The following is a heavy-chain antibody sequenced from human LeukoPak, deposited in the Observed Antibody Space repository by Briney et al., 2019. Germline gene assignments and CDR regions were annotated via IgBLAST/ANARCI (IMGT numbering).Heavy chain of an antibody. Sequence: GGSLRLSCAASGFTFSSYAMSWVRQASGKGLEWVSAISGSGGSTYYADSVKGRFTISSDNSKNTLYLQMNSLRAEDTAVYYCAKDVRNSFAAYGMDVWGQGTTVTVSS. V-gene: IGHV3-23*01. CDR2: ISGSGGST. CDR3: AKDVRNSFAAYGMDV. J-gene: IGHJ6*02. CDR1: GFTFSSYA. D-gene: IGHD2-21*01.